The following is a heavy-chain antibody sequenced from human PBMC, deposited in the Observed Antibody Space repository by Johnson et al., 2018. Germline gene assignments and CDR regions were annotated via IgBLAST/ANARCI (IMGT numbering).Heavy chain of an antibody. CDR3: ARDDMDV. Sequence: VQLVESGGGLVKXGGSLRLSCAASGFSFSSYGMHWVRQAPGKGLEWVAVISYDGSNKYYADSVKGRFTISRDNSKNTLYLQMNSLRAEDTAVYYCARDDMDVWGKGTTVTVSS. J-gene: IGHJ6*03. V-gene: IGHV3-30*03. CDR1: GFSFSSYG. CDR2: ISYDGSNK.